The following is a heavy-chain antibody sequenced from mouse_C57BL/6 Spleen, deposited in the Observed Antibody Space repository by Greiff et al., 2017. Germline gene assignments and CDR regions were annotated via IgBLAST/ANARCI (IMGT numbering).Heavy chain of an antibody. D-gene: IGHD1-1*01. CDR1: GYTFTSYW. Sequence: QVQLQQPGAELVKPGASVKLSCKASGYTFTSYWMQWVKQRPGQGLEWIGEIDPSDGGTNYNQKFKGKATLTVDTSSSTAYMQLSSLTSEDSAVYYGALYYYGSSCQYAMYDWGQGASGTVSS. CDR3: ALYYYGSSCQYAMYD. CDR2: IDPSDGGT. V-gene: IGHV1-50*01. J-gene: IGHJ4*01.